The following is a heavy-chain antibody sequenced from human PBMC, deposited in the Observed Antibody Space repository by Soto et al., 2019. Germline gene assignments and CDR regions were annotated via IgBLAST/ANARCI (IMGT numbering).Heavy chain of an antibody. V-gene: IGHV4-59*01. J-gene: IGHJ5*02. Sequence: PSETLSLTCTVSGGSISGYYWSWVRQPPGEGLEWIGYIYYTGSPYYNPSLKSRVTISLATSRNQLPLKLTSVTAADTAVYYCARVVEKNYLDPWGQGTLVTVSS. CDR1: GGSISGYY. D-gene: IGHD1-7*01. CDR3: ARVVEKNYLDP. CDR2: IYYTGSP.